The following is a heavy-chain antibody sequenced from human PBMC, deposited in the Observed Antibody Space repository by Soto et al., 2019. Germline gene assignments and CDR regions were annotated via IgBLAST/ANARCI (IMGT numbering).Heavy chain of an antibody. CDR1: GFTFSSYS. CDR3: AREAARGFYFDY. D-gene: IGHD6-6*01. Sequence: EVQLVESGGGLVKPGGSLRLSCAASGFTFSSYSMNWVRQAPGKGLEWVSSISSSSSYIYYAASVKGRFTISRDNVKNSLSLPMTSLRAEDTLVYYCAREAARGFYFDYWRQGTLVTVSS. J-gene: IGHJ4*02. CDR2: ISSSSSYI. V-gene: IGHV3-21*01.